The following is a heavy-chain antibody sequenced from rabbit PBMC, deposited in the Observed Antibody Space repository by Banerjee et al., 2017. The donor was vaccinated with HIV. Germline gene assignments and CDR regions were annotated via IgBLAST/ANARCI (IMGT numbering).Heavy chain of an antibody. CDR2: ISTGSGST. CDR3: ARDLAGVIGWNFGL. V-gene: IGHV1S45*01. CDR1: GFSFSSSYW. Sequence: QEQLEESGGGLVKSGASLTLTCTASGFSFSSSYWMCWVRQAPGKGLEWIGCISTGSGSTYSPSWVKARFTITKTSSTTVSLQMTSLSAADTATYFCARDLAGVIGWNFGLWGQGTLVSVS. D-gene: IGHD4-1*01. J-gene: IGHJ3*01.